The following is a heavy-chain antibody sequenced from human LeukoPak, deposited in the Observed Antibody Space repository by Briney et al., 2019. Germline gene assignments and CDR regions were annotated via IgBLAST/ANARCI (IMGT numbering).Heavy chain of an antibody. CDR3: ARDLYYVGAFDI. CDR2: IYYSGST. D-gene: IGHD3-10*02. CDR1: GYSITSSYY. Sequence: SETLSLTCTVSGYSITSSYYWSWIRQPPGKGLEWIGYIYYSGSTNYNPSLKSRVTISVDTSKNQFSLKLSSVTAADTAVYYCARDLYYVGAFDIWGQGTMVTVSS. J-gene: IGHJ3*02. V-gene: IGHV4-59*01.